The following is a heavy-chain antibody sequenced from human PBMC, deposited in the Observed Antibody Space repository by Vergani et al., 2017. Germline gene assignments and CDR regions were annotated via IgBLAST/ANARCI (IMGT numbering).Heavy chain of an antibody. CDR1: GGSISSYY. Sequence: QVQLQESGPGLVKPSETLSLTCTVSGGSISSYYWSWIRQPPGKGLEWIGYIYYSGSTNYNPSLKSRVTISVDTSKNQFSLKLSSVTAADTAVYYCARLGLNQWELVDYWGQGTLVTVSS. V-gene: IGHV4-59*01. CDR2: IYYSGST. J-gene: IGHJ4*02. CDR3: ARLGLNQWELVDY. D-gene: IGHD1-26*01.